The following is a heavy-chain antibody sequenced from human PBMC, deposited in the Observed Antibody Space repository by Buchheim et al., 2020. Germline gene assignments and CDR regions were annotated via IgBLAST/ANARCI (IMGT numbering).Heavy chain of an antibody. CDR3: ARGYSSGWPFDY. D-gene: IGHD6-19*01. J-gene: IGHJ4*02. V-gene: IGHV4-59*08. Sequence: QVQLQESGPGLVKPSETLSLTCTVSGGSISSYYWSWIRQPPGKGLEWIGYIYYSGSTNYNPSLKRRVTISVDTSKNQFSLKLSSVTAADTAVYYCARGYSSGWPFDYWGQGTL. CDR1: GGSISSYY. CDR2: IYYSGST.